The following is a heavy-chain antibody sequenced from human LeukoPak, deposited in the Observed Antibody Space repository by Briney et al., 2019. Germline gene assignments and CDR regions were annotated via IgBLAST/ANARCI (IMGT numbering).Heavy chain of an antibody. J-gene: IGHJ5*02. Sequence: AASVKVSCKVSGYTLTKLSMHWVRQAPGKGLEWMGGFDPEDGETIYAEKLQGRVTMTEDTSTETAYMELSSLRSDDTAIYYCARRKFLGWFDPWGQGTLVTVSS. D-gene: IGHD7-27*01. CDR2: FDPEDGET. CDR3: ARRKFLGWFDP. CDR1: GYTLTKLS. V-gene: IGHV1-24*01.